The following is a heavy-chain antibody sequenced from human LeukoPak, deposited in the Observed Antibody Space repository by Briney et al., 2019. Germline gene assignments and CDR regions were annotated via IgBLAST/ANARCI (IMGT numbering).Heavy chain of an antibody. Sequence: GGSLRLSCAASGFSFTSYWLSWFRQAPGKGLQWVANINQDGSEIHYADSVKGRFTISRDNAENSVYLQMSSLRAEDTAAYYCARDHRFGGVPHWFDPWGQGTLVTVSS. CDR3: ARDHRFGGVPHWFDP. V-gene: IGHV3-7*01. CDR2: INQDGSEI. J-gene: IGHJ5*02. D-gene: IGHD3-16*01. CDR1: GFSFTSYW.